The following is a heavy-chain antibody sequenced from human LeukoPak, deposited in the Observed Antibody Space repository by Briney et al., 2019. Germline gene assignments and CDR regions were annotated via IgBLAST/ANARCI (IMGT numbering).Heavy chain of an antibody. CDR3: ARYYDILHWFDP. Sequence: SETLSLTCTVSGGSINGYYWTWIRLPPGKELEWIGYMYYSGSTNYNPSLKSRVTMSVDTSKNQFSLKLRSVTAADTAVYYCARYYDILHWFDPWGQGTLVTVSS. D-gene: IGHD3-9*01. V-gene: IGHV4-59*08. CDR2: MYYSGST. CDR1: GGSINGYY. J-gene: IGHJ5*02.